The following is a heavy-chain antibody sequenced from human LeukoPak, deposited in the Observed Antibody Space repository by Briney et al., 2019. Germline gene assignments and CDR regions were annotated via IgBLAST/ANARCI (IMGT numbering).Heavy chain of an antibody. CDR1: GGTFSSYA. D-gene: IGHD5-18*01. Sequence: SVKVSCKASGGTFSSYAISWVRQAPGQGLEWMGGIIPIFGTANYAQKFQGRVTITADESTSTAYMELSSLRSEDTAVYYCARDVDTAMVTGSWGQGTLVTVSS. V-gene: IGHV1-69*13. CDR3: ARDVDTAMVTGS. J-gene: IGHJ4*02. CDR2: IIPIFGTA.